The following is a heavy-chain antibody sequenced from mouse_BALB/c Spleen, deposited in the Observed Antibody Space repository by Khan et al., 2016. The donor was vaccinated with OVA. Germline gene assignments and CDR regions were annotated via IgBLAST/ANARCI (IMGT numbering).Heavy chain of an antibody. J-gene: IGHJ1*01. Sequence: QIQLVQSGPELKKPGETVKISCKASGYTFTNYGMNWVKQAPGKGLKWMGWINTYTGEPTYTDDFKGRFAFSLETSASTAYLQINNLKNEDMDTYFWARGASYWYFDVWGAGTTVTVSS. V-gene: IGHV9-1*02. CDR2: INTYTGEP. CDR3: ARGASYWYFDV. CDR1: GYTFTNYG.